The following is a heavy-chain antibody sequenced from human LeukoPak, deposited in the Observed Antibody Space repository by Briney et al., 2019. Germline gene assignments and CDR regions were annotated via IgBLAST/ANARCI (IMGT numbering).Heavy chain of an antibody. J-gene: IGHJ4*02. CDR3: ARHSSIVVVPAAINY. V-gene: IGHV4-38-2*01. D-gene: IGHD2-2*01. Sequence: PSETLSLTCAVSGYSISSGYYWGWIRQPPGKGLEWIGSIYHSGSTYYNPSLKSRVTISVDTSKNQFSLKLSSVTAADTAVYCCARHSSIVVVPAAINYWGQGTLVTVSS. CDR1: GYSISSGYY. CDR2: IYHSGST.